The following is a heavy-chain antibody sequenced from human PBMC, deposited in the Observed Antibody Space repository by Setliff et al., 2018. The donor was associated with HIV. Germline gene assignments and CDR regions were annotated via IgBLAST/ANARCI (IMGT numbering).Heavy chain of an antibody. V-gene: IGHV3-23*03. D-gene: IGHD6-13*01. CDR2: IYGGDDNT. CDR3: ARYSSSWHTFDY. CDR1: GFSFSSYA. J-gene: IGHJ4*02. Sequence: PGGSLRLSCAASGFSFSSYAMAWVRQAPGKGLEWVSIIYGGDDNTDYADSVKGRFTISRDNSNNTMYLQMNSLTPEDTAVYYCARYSSSWHTFDYWGQGTLVTVSS.